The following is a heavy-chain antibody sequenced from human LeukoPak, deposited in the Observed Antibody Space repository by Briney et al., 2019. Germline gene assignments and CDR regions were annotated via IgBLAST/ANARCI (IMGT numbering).Heavy chain of an antibody. V-gene: IGHV3-7*01. CDR1: GFPFRTYW. CDR2: IKNDGSEK. J-gene: IGHJ4*02. D-gene: IGHD5-12*01. Sequence: GGSLRLSCAASGFPFRTYWITWVRQAPGKGLEWVANIKNDGSEKYYVDSVKGRFTISRDNAENSLFLQMNSLRVEDTGIYYCTRDSGLTGYDLLDYWGQGTLVTVSS. CDR3: TRDSGLTGYDLLDY.